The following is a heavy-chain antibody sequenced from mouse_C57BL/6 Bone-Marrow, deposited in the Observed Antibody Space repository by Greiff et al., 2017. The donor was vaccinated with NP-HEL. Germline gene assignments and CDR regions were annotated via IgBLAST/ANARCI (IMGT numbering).Heavy chain of an antibody. J-gene: IGHJ1*03. CDR2: ISNLAYSI. Sequence: EVKLVESGGGLVQPGGSLKLSCAASGFTFSDYGMAWVRQAPRKGPEWVAFISNLAYSIYYADTVTGRFTISRENAKNTLYLEMSSLRSEDTAMYYCARHYQSGNFDVWGTGTTVTVSS. CDR1: GFTFSDYG. CDR3: ARHYQSGNFDV. V-gene: IGHV5-15*01. D-gene: IGHD3-2*02.